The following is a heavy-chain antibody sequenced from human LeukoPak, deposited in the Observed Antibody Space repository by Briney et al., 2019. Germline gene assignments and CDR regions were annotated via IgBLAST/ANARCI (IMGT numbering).Heavy chain of an antibody. Sequence: GGSLRLSCVASGFTFSRYGMHWVRQAPGKGLEWVAVISYDGSNKYYADSVKGRFTISRDNSKNTLYLQMNSLRAEDTAVYYCAKAPNYYVLDYWGQGTLVTVSS. D-gene: IGHD4/OR15-4a*01. CDR3: AKAPNYYVLDY. CDR2: ISYDGSNK. V-gene: IGHV3-30*18. CDR1: GFTFSRYG. J-gene: IGHJ4*02.